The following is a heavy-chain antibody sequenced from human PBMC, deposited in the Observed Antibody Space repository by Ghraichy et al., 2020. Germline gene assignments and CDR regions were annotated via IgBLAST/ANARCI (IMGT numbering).Heavy chain of an antibody. CDR1: GFTFCSYA. V-gene: IGHV3-23*01. Sequence: GESLRLSCAASGFTFCSYAMSWVRQAPGKGLEWVSAISGSGGSTYYADSVKGRFTISRDNSKNTLYLQMNSLRAEDTAVYYCAKDGGNGVVITRFWFDPWGQGTLVTVSS. J-gene: IGHJ5*02. D-gene: IGHD3-3*01. CDR3: AKDGGNGVVITRFWFDP. CDR2: ISGSGGST.